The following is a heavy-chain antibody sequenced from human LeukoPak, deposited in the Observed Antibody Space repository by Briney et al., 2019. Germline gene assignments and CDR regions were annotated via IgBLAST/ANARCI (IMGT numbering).Heavy chain of an antibody. D-gene: IGHD3-16*01. CDR1: GFTFSSYS. CDR3: AREFEATGFWALDY. Sequence: PGGSLRLSCAASGFTFSSYSINWVRQAPGKGLVWVSRMNNDGRVISYADSVKGRFTISRDNAKNTLYLQMNSLRAEDTAVYYCAREFEATGFWALDYWGQGTLVTASS. CDR2: MNNDGRVI. V-gene: IGHV3-74*01. J-gene: IGHJ4*02.